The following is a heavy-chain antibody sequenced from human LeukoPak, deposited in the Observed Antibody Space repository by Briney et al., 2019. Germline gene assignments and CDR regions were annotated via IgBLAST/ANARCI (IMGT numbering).Heavy chain of an antibody. Sequence: GGSLRLSCAASGFTFSSYAMHWVRQAPGKGLEWVAVISYDGGNKYYADSVKGRFIISRDNSKNTLYLQMNSLRAEDTAVYYCARESSEAVVGWGQGTLVTVSS. J-gene: IGHJ4*02. CDR1: GFTFSSYA. D-gene: IGHD6-19*01. CDR2: ISYDGGNK. CDR3: ARESSEAVVG. V-gene: IGHV3-30*04.